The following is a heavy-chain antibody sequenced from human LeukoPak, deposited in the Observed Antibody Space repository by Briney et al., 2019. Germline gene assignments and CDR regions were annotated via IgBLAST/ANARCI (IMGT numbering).Heavy chain of an antibody. CDR3: ARQNWNYAFDI. CDR2: VYPGDSDT. V-gene: IGHV5-51*01. CDR1: GYSFTSYW. D-gene: IGHD1-7*01. J-gene: IGHJ3*02. Sequence: GESPKISCKGSGYSFTSYWIGWVRQMPGKGLEWMGIVYPGDSDTRYSPSFQGQVTISADKSISTAYLQWSSLKASDTAMYYCARQNWNYAFDIWGQGTMVTVSS.